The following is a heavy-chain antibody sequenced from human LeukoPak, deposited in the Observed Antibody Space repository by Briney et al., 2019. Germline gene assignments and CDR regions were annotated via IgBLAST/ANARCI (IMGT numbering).Heavy chain of an antibody. CDR2: IWYDGSDK. D-gene: IGHD4-17*01. CDR1: GFTFGFHG. Sequence: GGSLRLSCAASGFTFGFHGMHWVRQAPGKGLEWVAVIWYDGSDKYYADSVKGRFTISRDNSKSTLYLQMNSLRAEDTAVYYCAKERAVTTGTYDAFDIWGQGTMVTVSS. CDR3: AKERAVTTGTYDAFDI. V-gene: IGHV3-33*06. J-gene: IGHJ3*02.